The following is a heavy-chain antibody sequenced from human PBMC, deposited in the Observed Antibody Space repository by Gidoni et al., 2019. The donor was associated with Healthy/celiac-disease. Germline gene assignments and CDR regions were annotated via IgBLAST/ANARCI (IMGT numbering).Heavy chain of an antibody. J-gene: IGHJ4*02. CDR3: AGRGIEWLGYFDY. Sequence: QLQLPASGPGLVKPSETLSLTCTASGGPIRSSSYYWGWILQPPGKGLEWIGSIYYSGRTSYNPSLQSLVTISVDTSKTQFSLKLSSVTAADTAVYYCAGRGIEWLGYFDYWGQGTLVTVSS. CDR2: IYYSGRT. V-gene: IGHV4-39*01. D-gene: IGHD3-3*01. CDR1: GGPIRSSSYY.